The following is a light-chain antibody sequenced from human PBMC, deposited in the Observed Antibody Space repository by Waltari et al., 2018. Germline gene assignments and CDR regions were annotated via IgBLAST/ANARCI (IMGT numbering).Light chain of an antibody. CDR2: DVS. V-gene: IGLV2-14*03. Sequence: QSALTQPASVSGSPGQSITISCTGTSSDVGGYNYVSWYQQHPGKAPKLMIYDVSNRPSGVSNRFSDSKSGNMASLTISGLQAEDEADYYCSSYTSSSTVVFGGGTKLTVL. CDR3: SSYTSSSTVV. CDR1: SSDVGGYNY. J-gene: IGLJ2*01.